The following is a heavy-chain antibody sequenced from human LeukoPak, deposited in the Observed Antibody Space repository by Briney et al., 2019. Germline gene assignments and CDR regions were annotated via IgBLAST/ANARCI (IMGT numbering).Heavy chain of an antibody. V-gene: IGHV4-59*08. CDR2: ISYSGST. Sequence: SETLSLTCTVSGGSISNYYWSWIRQPPGKGLEWIAYISYSGSTTYNPSLKSQVTISVDTSKNQFSLSLTSVTAAGTAVYYCARHSTGVPGRPNDYWGQGTLVTVSS. CDR1: GGSISNYY. J-gene: IGHJ4*02. CDR3: ARHSTGVPGRPNDY. D-gene: IGHD6-6*01.